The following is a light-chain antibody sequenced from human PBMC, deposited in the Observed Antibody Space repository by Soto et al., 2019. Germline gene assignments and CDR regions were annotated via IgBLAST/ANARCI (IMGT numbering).Light chain of an antibody. Sequence: QSALTQPASVSGSPGQSITISCTGTSSDVGGYNYVSWYQQHPGKAPKLMIYEVSNRPSGVSNRFSGSKSGNTASLTISGLQAEGEADYYCSSYTTISTLEVFGGGTKL. CDR2: EVS. J-gene: IGLJ3*02. CDR1: SSDVGGYNY. CDR3: SSYTTISTLEV. V-gene: IGLV2-14*01.